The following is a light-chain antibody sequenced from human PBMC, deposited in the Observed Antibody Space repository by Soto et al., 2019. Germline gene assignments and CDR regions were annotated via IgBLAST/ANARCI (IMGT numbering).Light chain of an antibody. CDR1: TGAVTNGHY. Sequence: QAVVTQEPSLTVSPGGTVTLTCGSSTGAVTNGHYPYWFQQKPGQAPRTLIYDTTNRHSWTPARFSGSLLGGKAALTLSGAQPEDEAEYYCLLSYTSGGTYVFGTGHKVT. CDR2: DTT. J-gene: IGLJ1*01. CDR3: LLSYTSGGTYV. V-gene: IGLV7-46*01.